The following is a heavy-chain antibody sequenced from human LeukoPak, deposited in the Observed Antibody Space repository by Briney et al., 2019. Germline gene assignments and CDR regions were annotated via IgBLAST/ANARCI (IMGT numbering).Heavy chain of an antibody. J-gene: IGHJ4*02. V-gene: IGHV1-46*01. Sequence: ASVKVSCKASGCTFTSYYMHWVRQAPGQGLEWMGIINPSGGSTSYAQKFQGRVTMTRDMSTGTVYMELSSLRAEDTAVYYCARDLYSYGYQSIRLALDYWGQGTLVTVSS. CDR2: INPSGGST. CDR3: ARDLYSYGYQSIRLALDY. D-gene: IGHD5-18*01. CDR1: GCTFTSYY.